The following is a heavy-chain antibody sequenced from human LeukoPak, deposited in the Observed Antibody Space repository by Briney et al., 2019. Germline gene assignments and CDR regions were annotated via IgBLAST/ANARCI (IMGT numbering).Heavy chain of an antibody. J-gene: IGHJ1*01. CDR1: GFPFTTYA. CDR3: ARPRENYYDRPFHH. V-gene: IGHV3-23*01. Sequence: GGPFGPSGSTPGFPFTTYAMAWARQAPGKGLEWASTITGGGGTTYYADSVKGRFTISRDNFKNTLYLQMNSLRDDDTAVYYCARPRENYYDRPFHHWGQGTLVTVSS. CDR2: ITGGGGTT. D-gene: IGHD3-22*01.